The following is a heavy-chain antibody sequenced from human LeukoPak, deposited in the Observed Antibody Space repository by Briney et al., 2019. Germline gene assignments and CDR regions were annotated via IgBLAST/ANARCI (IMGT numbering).Heavy chain of an antibody. J-gene: IGHJ4*02. CDR1: GYTFTGYY. D-gene: IGHD1-26*01. CDR3: ARDRWGWELLGPIDY. CDR2: INPNSGGT. Sequence: ASVKVSCKASGYTFTGYYMHWVRQAPGQGLEWMGWINPNSGGTNYAQKFQGRVTMTRDTSISTAYMELSRLRSDDTAVYYCARDRWGWELLGPIDYWGQGTLVTVSS. V-gene: IGHV1-2*02.